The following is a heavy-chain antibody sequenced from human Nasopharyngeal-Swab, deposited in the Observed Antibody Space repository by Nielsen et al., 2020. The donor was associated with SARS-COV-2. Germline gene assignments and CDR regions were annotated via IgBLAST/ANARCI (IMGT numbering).Heavy chain of an antibody. CDR3: ARDDGDVPGITGSGPPGGY. V-gene: IGHV1-2*06. CDR1: GYTFTDYY. J-gene: IGHJ4*02. D-gene: IGHD6-13*01. CDR2: INPNSGDK. Sequence: ASVKVSCKASGYTFTDYYMHWVRQAPGQGLEWMGRINPNSGDKKDAQKFQGRVTVTRDKSINTAYMELSSLRSDDTAMYYCARDDGDVPGITGSGPPGGYWGQGTLVTVSS.